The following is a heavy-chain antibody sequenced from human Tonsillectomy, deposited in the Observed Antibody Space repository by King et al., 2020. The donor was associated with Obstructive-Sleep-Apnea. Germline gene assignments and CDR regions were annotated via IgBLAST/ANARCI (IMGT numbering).Heavy chain of an antibody. CDR2: IQSKTDGGTT. CDR3: TTDY. J-gene: IGHJ4*02. V-gene: IGHV3-15*01. CDR1: GFTFSNAW. Sequence: EVQLVESGGGLVKPGGSLRLSCAASGFTFSNAWMSWVRQAPGKGLEWVGRIQSKTDGGTTDYAAPLKGRFTISRDDSKNTLYLQMNSLKTEDTAVYYCTTDYWGQGTLVTVSS.